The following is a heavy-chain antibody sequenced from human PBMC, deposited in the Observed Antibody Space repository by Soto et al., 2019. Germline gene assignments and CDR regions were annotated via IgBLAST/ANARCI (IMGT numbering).Heavy chain of an antibody. J-gene: IGHJ5*02. CDR1: GGSMRSYF. D-gene: IGHD3-16*01. CDR3: ARGLSAFDP. CDR2: IYSSGST. Sequence: PSETLSLTCAVSGGSMRSYFWSWIRQPAGKGLEWIGRIYSSGSTSYNPSLKSRVTMSVDTSKNQVSLRLNSMTAADTAVYYCARGLSAFDPWGHGTLVTVSS. V-gene: IGHV4-4*07.